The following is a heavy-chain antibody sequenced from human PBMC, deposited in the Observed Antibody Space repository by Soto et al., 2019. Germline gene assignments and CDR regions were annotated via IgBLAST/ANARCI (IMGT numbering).Heavy chain of an antibody. D-gene: IGHD3-22*01. Sequence: SETLSLTCAVSGYSISSGYYWGWIRQPPGKGLEWIGSIYHSGSTYYNPSLKSRLTISVDTSKNQFSLNLRSVTAADTAVYYCARRDRSGFSYWLDTWGQGTQVTVSS. CDR2: IYHSGST. V-gene: IGHV4-38-2*01. CDR3: ARRDRSGFSYWLDT. CDR1: GYSISSGYY. J-gene: IGHJ5*02.